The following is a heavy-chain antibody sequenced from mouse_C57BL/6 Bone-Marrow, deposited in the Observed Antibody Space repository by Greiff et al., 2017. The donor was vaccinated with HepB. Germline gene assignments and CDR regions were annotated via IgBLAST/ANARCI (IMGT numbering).Heavy chain of an antibody. Sequence: VESGGGLVKPGGSLKLSCAASGFTFSSYAMSWVRQTPEKRLEWVATISDGGSYTYYPDNVKGRFTISRDNAKNNLYLQMSHLKSEDTAMYYCARVPYYYAMDYWGQGTSVTVSS. V-gene: IGHV5-4*01. CDR2: ISDGGSYT. CDR3: ARVPYYYAMDY. CDR1: GFTFSSYA. J-gene: IGHJ4*01.